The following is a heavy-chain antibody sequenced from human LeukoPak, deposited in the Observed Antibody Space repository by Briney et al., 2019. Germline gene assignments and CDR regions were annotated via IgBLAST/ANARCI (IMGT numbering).Heavy chain of an antibody. Sequence: SETLSLTCTVSGGSINSGTYYWSWIRQPAGKGLEWIGRIYPSGTTNYNPSLKSRVTISVDTSKNQFSLKLSSVTAADTAVYYCARDQYYYDSSGYYRFDSWGQGTLVTVSS. V-gene: IGHV4-61*02. CDR1: GGSINSGTYY. J-gene: IGHJ4*02. D-gene: IGHD3-22*01. CDR3: ARDQYYYDSSGYYRFDS. CDR2: IYPSGTT.